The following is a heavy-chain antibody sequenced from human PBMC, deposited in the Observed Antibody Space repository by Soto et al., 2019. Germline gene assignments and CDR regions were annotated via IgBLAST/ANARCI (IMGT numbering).Heavy chain of an antibody. J-gene: IGHJ6*02. CDR1: GGTFSSYA. CDR2: IIPIFGTA. Sequence: QVQLVQSGAEVKKPGSSVKVSCKASGGTFSSYAINWVRQDPGQGLEWMGGIIPIFGTADYAQKFQGRVTITADESTSTAYMELSSLRSEDTAVYYCARAVAGGVYYYYGMDVWGQGTTVTVSS. D-gene: IGHD6-19*01. V-gene: IGHV1-69*12. CDR3: ARAVAGGVYYYYGMDV.